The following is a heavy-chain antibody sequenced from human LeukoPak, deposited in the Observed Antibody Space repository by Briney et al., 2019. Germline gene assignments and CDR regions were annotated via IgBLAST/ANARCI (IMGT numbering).Heavy chain of an antibody. J-gene: IGHJ4*02. CDR1: GYTFTSYY. CDR3: AKEGWLRSSVFDC. Sequence: ASVKVSCMASGYTFTSYYMHWVRQAPGQGLEWMGIINPSGGSTSYAQKFQGRVTMTRDMSTSTVYMELSSLRAEDTAVYFCAKEGWLRSSVFDCWGQGILVTVSS. V-gene: IGHV1-46*01. CDR2: INPSGGST. D-gene: IGHD5-12*01.